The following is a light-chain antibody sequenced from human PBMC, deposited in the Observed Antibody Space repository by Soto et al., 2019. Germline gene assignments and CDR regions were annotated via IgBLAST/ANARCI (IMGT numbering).Light chain of an antibody. CDR1: QSVSSY. J-gene: IGKJ5*01. Sequence: EIVLTQSPGTLSLSPGERATLSCRASQSVSSYLAWYQQKPGQPPRLLIYDASNRATAIPARFSGSGSETEFNLTISSLQSEDFAVYYCQQYNNWTPITFGQGTRLEIK. CDR2: DAS. CDR3: QQYNNWTPIT. V-gene: IGKV3-11*01.